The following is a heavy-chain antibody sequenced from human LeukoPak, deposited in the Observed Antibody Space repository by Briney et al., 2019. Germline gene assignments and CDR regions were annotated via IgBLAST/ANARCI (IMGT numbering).Heavy chain of an antibody. V-gene: IGHV3-23*01. CDR3: AKVKGYCSSTSCPRDYYYYGMDV. Sequence: GGSLRLSCAASGFTFSSYAMSWVRQAPGKGLEWVSAISGSGGSTYYADSVKGRFTISRDNSKNTLYLQVNSLRAEDTAVYYCAKVKGYCSSTSCPRDYYYYGMDVWGQGTTVTVSS. J-gene: IGHJ6*02. CDR2: ISGSGGST. D-gene: IGHD2-2*01. CDR1: GFTFSSYA.